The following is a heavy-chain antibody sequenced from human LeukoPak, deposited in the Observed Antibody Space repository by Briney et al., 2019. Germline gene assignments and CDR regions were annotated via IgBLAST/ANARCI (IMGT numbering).Heavy chain of an antibody. V-gene: IGHV3-33*01. D-gene: IGHD3-22*01. Sequence: PGRSLRLSCAASGFTFSSYGMHWVRQAPGKGLEWVAVIWYDGSNKYYADSVKGRFTISRDNSKNTLYLQMNSLRAEDTAVYYCARDDDYYYDGSGPGDIWGQGTMVTVSS. J-gene: IGHJ3*02. CDR1: GFTFSSYG. CDR3: ARDDDYYYDGSGPGDI. CDR2: IWYDGSNK.